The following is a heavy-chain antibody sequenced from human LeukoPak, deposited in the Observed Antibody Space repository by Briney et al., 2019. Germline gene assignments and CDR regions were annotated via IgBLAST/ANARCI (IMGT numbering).Heavy chain of an antibody. Sequence: PSETLSLTCTVSGGSISSSSYYWGWIRQPPGKGLEWIGSIYYSGSTYYNPSLKSRVTISVDTSKNQFSLKLSSVTAADTAVYYCARIPFRGPGPYNWFDPWGQGTLVTVSS. J-gene: IGHJ5*02. CDR3: ARIPFRGPGPYNWFDP. CDR1: GGSISSSSYY. V-gene: IGHV4-39*07. D-gene: IGHD3-16*01. CDR2: IYYSGST.